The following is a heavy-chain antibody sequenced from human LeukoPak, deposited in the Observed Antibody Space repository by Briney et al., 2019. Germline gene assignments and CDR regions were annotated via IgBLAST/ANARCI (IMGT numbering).Heavy chain of an antibody. D-gene: IGHD3-10*01. CDR1: GVSISNYH. CDR2: IDYSGST. V-gene: IGHV4-59*01. Sequence: SETLSLTCTVSGVSISNYHWSWIRQPPGKGLEWIGNIDYSGSTNYNPSLKSRVTISADTSKNQFSLKLTSVTAADTAVYFCASLREYYGSGSFYNPDYWGQGTLVTVSS. J-gene: IGHJ4*02. CDR3: ASLREYYGSGSFYNPDY.